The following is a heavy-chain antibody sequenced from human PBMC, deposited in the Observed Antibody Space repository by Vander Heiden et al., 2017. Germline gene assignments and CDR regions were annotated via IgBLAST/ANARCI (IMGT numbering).Heavy chain of an antibody. CDR3: ARGGREQQLRGWFDP. V-gene: IGHV4-34*01. CDR2: INHSGST. CDR1: GGSFSGYY. D-gene: IGHD6-13*01. Sequence: QVQLQQWGAGLLKPSETLSLTCAVYGGSFSGYYWSWIRQPPGKGLEWIGEINHSGSTNYNTSLKSRVTISVDTSKNQFSLKLSSVTAADTAVYYCARGGREQQLRGWFDPWGQGTLVTVSS. J-gene: IGHJ5*02.